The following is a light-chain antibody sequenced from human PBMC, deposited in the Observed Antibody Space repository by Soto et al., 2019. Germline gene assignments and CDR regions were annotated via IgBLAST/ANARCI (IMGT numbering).Light chain of an antibody. CDR1: QNIRSY. Sequence: DIQMTQSPTSLSASVGDRVTITCRASQNIRSYLNWYQQIPGKAPNLLIYATSILQTGVPSRFSRSGTGTHFTLTINGLQPEDFATYYCQQGYTTRWTFGQGTKVEIK. V-gene: IGKV1-39*01. CDR2: ATS. CDR3: QQGYTTRWT. J-gene: IGKJ1*01.